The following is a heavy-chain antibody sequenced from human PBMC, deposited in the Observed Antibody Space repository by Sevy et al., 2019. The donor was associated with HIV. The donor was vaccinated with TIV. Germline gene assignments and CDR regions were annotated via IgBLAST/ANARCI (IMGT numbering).Heavy chain of an antibody. V-gene: IGHV3-11*01. D-gene: IGHD3-22*01. Sequence: GGSLRLSCAASGFTFSDYYMSWIRQAPGKGLEWVSYISSSGSTLYYADSLKGRFHISRDNAKKPLYLQMNSLRAEDTAVYYCARGDYDSSGYYWGVSSEYFQHWGQGTLVTVSS. CDR2: ISSSGSTL. CDR3: ARGDYDSSGYYWGVSSEYFQH. CDR1: GFTFSDYY. J-gene: IGHJ1*01.